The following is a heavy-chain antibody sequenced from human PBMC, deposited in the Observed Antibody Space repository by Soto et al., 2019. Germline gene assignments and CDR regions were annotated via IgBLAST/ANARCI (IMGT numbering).Heavy chain of an antibody. V-gene: IGHV3-21*01. CDR2: ISSSSSYI. Sequence: GGSLRLSCAASGFTFSSYSMNWVRQAPGKGLEWVSSISSSSSYIYYADSVKGRFTISRDNAKNSLYLQMNSLRAEDTAVYYCARDFGFAYYGSGRPIDYWGQGTLVTVSS. CDR3: ARDFGFAYYGSGRPIDY. J-gene: IGHJ4*02. D-gene: IGHD3-10*01. CDR1: GFTFSSYS.